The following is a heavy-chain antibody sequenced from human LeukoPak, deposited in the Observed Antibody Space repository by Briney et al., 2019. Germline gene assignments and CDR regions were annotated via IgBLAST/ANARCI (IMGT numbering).Heavy chain of an antibody. CDR1: GFTFGDYA. D-gene: IGHD3-9*01. V-gene: IGHV3-49*04. CDR2: IRSKAYGGTT. CDR3: TRDLMTGRRFDY. J-gene: IGHJ4*02. Sequence: GGSLRLSCTASGFTFGDYAMSWVRQAPGKGLEWVGFIRSKAYGGTTEYAASVKGRFTISRDDSKSIAYLQMNSLKTEDTAVYYCTRDLMTGRRFDYWGQGTLVTVSS.